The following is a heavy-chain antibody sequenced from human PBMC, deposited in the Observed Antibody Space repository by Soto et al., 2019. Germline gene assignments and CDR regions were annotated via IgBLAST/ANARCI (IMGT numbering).Heavy chain of an antibody. CDR2: IWYDGSNK. Sequence: GGSLRLSCAGSGFTFSSYGMHWVRQAPGKGLEWVAVIWYDGSNKYYADSVKGRFTISRDNSKNTLYLQMNSLRAEDTAVYYCARDGGGGIVVVPAYGMDVWGQGTTVTVSS. CDR1: GFTFSSYG. V-gene: IGHV3-33*01. D-gene: IGHD2-2*01. CDR3: ARDGGGGIVVVPAYGMDV. J-gene: IGHJ6*02.